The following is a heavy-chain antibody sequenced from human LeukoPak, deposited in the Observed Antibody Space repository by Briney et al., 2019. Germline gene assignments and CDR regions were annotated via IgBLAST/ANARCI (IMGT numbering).Heavy chain of an antibody. D-gene: IGHD3-22*01. CDR1: GGSISSYY. CDR2: IYYSGST. Sequence: SETLSLTCTVSGGSISSYYWSWIRQPPGKGLEWIGYIYYSGSTNYNPSLKSLVTISVDTSKNQFSLKLSSVTAADTAVYYCARVRKVSWFDPWGQGTLVTVSS. CDR3: ARVRKVSWFDP. V-gene: IGHV4-59*01. J-gene: IGHJ5*02.